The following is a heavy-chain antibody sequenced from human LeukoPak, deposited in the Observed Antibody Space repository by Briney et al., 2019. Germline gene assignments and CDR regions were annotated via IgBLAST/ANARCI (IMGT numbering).Heavy chain of an antibody. V-gene: IGHV4-59*11. CDR1: GGSIGSHY. CDR2: IYYSGTT. Sequence: PSETLSLTCTVSGGSIGSHYWSWIRQPPGEGLEWIGYIYYSGTTSYNPSLESRVTISVDTSKNQFSLKLSSVTAADTAVYYCARDYYDSRGEAFDIWGLGTMVTVSS. J-gene: IGHJ3*02. D-gene: IGHD3-22*01. CDR3: ARDYYDSRGEAFDI.